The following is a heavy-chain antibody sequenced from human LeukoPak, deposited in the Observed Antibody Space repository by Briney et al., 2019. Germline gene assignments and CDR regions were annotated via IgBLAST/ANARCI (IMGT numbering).Heavy chain of an antibody. CDR1: GYTFTGYY. Sequence: GASVKVSCKASGYTFTGYYIHWVRQAPGQGLEWMGWINPNSGGTNYAQKLQGRVTMPRGTSISTAYMELSRLRSDDTAVYYCAIRYGALNFGFGYWGQGALVTVSS. D-gene: IGHD4-17*01. CDR2: INPNSGGT. V-gene: IGHV1-2*02. CDR3: AIRYGALNFGFGY. J-gene: IGHJ4*02.